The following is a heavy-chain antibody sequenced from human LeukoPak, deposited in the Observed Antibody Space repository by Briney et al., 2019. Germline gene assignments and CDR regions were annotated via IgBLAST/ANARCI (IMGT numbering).Heavy chain of an antibody. V-gene: IGHV3-66*01. D-gene: IGHD6-6*01. Sequence: PGGSLRLSCAASGFTVSNNYMSWVRQAPGKGLEWVSVIYSGGSTYYADSVKDRFTISRDNSKNTLYLQMNSLRAEDTAVYYRARAGRRLLFLESWGLGTLVTVSS. CDR2: IYSGGST. CDR3: ARAGRRLLFLES. CDR1: GFTVSNNY. J-gene: IGHJ4*02.